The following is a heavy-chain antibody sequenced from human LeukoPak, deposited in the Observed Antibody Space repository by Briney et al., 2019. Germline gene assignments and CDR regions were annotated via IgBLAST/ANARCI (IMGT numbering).Heavy chain of an antibody. CDR2: IYHSGST. V-gene: IGHV4-38-2*02. D-gene: IGHD1-26*01. CDR1: GNSISSGHY. CDR3: ASEIVGATKGGFDY. J-gene: IGHJ4*02. Sequence: PSETLSLTCSVSGNSISSGHYWGWIRQPPGKGLEWIGSIYHSGSTYYNPSLKSRVTISVDTSKNQFSLKLSSVTAADTAVYYCASEIVGATKGGFDYWGQGTLVTVSS.